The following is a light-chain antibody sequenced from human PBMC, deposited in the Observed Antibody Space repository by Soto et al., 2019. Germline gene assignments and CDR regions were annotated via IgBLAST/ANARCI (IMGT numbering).Light chain of an antibody. V-gene: IGKV1-27*01. Sequence: DIQMTQSPSSLSASVGDRVTITCRASQGISNYLAWYQQKPGNVPKLLIYAASTLQSRVPSRFSGSGSGTDFTLTISSLQPENVATYYCQKYNSAPHTFGQGTKLEIK. CDR3: QKYNSAPHT. CDR2: AAS. CDR1: QGISNY. J-gene: IGKJ2*01.